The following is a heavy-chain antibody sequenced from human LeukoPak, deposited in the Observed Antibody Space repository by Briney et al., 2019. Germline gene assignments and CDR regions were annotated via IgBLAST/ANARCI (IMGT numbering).Heavy chain of an antibody. CDR2: ISYDGSNK. V-gene: IGHV3-30-3*01. Sequence: SGGSLRLSCAASGFTFSSYAMHWVRQAPGKGLEWVAVISYDGSNKYYADSVKGRFTISRDNSKNTLYLQMNSLRAEDTAVYYCAKDKFPSWELLVFDYWGQGTLVTVSS. D-gene: IGHD1-26*01. CDR1: GFTFSSYA. J-gene: IGHJ4*02. CDR3: AKDKFPSWELLVFDY.